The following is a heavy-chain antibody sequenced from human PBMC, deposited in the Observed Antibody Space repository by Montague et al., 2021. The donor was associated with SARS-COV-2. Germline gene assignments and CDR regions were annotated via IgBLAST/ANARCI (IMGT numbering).Heavy chain of an antibody. CDR3: ARHSYRTFDF. CDR2: TIYTGYAWYN. D-gene: IGHD3-10*01. J-gene: IGHJ4*02. CDR1: GDSVATYGVA. Sequence: CAISGDSVATYGVAWDWIRQSPSRGLEWLGVTIYTGYAWYNEYAESVKGRITINPDPHKNQFSLHLTSVTPEDTAVYYFARHSYRTFDFWGQGTLVTVSS. V-gene: IGHV6-1*01.